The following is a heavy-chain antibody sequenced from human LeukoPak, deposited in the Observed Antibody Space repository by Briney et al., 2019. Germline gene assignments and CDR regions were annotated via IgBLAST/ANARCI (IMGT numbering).Heavy chain of an antibody. J-gene: IGHJ4*02. CDR3: ARASYSYDINGWVPFDY. V-gene: IGHV4-39*07. CDR2: IYYSGST. D-gene: IGHD3-22*01. Sequence: PSETLSLTCTVSGGSISSSSYYWGWIRQPPGKGLEWIGSIYYSGSTYYNPSLKSRVTISVDTSKNQFSLMLSSVTAADTAVYYCARASYSYDINGWVPFDYWGQGTLVTVSS. CDR1: GGSISSSSYY.